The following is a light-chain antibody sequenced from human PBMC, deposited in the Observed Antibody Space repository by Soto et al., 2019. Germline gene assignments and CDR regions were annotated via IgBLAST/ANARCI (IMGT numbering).Light chain of an antibody. CDR3: QQVNSYPLT. CDR2: ATS. V-gene: IGKV1-9*01. CDR1: QDISNY. J-gene: IGKJ5*01. Sequence: DIQLTQSPSFLSASVGDRVTINFRASQDISNYLAWYQQKPGKAPKFLLYATSTLQSGVPSRFSGSGSGTQFTLTISSLQPEDFATYYCQQVNSYPLTFGQGTRLEIK.